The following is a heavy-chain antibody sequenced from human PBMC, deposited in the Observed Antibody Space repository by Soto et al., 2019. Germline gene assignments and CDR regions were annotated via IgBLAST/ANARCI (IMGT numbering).Heavy chain of an antibody. Sequence: QVQLQASGPGLVKPSQTLSLTCTVSGGSISSGGYYWSWIRQHPGKGLEWIGYIYYSGSTYYNPSLKSRVTISVDTSKNQFSLKLSSVTAADTAVYYCARERSTTPYSSSWYGAFDIWGQGTMVTVSS. J-gene: IGHJ3*02. D-gene: IGHD6-13*01. CDR2: IYYSGST. CDR3: ARERSTTPYSSSWYGAFDI. CDR1: GGSISSGGYY. V-gene: IGHV4-31*03.